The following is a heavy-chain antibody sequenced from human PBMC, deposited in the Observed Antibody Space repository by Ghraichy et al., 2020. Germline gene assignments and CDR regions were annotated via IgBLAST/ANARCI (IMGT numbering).Heavy chain of an antibody. CDR2: IRSKAYGGTT. D-gene: IGHD4-17*01. V-gene: IGHV3-49*03. CDR3: TRVEGGDYPALDY. CDR1: GFTFGDYA. J-gene: IGHJ4*02. Sequence: GSLRLSCTASGFTFGDYAMSWFRQAPGKGLEWVGFIRSKAYGGTTEYAASVKGRFTISRDDSKSIAYLQMNSLKTEDTAVYYCTRVEGGDYPALDYWGQGTLVTVSS.